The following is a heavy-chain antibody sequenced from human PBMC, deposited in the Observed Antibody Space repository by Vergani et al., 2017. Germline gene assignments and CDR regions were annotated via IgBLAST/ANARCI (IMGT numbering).Heavy chain of an antibody. J-gene: IGHJ3*02. CDR3: GRDRLFPNDVFDI. D-gene: IGHD2/OR15-2a*01. CDR2: ISGTDGRT. Sequence: VQLLESGGDLVQPGGSLRLSCAGSGFIFNNFAMSWVRPAPRKGLAWVAAISGTDGRTGYANSVKGRFTISRDNFKNTLYLQLSSLRVGDTAIYYCGRDRLFPNDVFDIWGQGTLVTVFS. CDR1: GFIFNNFA. V-gene: IGHV3-23*01.